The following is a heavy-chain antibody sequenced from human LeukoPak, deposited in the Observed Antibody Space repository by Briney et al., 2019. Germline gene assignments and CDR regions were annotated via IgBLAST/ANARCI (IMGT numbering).Heavy chain of an antibody. CDR3: ARFSSGCSTASCYLSY. Sequence: SENLSLTSTVSAGSLNNHYWSWIRPPQGKGLELIMHIFYTGTTFYNPSLNSRVTISLDTSRTQFSLRLTSVTAADSAVYYCARFSSGCSTASCYLSYWGQGTLVTVSS. CDR2: IFYTGTT. V-gene: IGHV4-59*11. CDR1: AGSLNNHY. D-gene: IGHD2-2*01. J-gene: IGHJ4*02.